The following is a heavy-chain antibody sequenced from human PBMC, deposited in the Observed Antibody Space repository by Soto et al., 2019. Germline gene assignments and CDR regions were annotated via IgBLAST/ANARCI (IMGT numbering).Heavy chain of an antibody. D-gene: IGHD7-27*01. CDR2: INHSGST. CDR3: ARGIKTGEAQRKNWFDT. V-gene: IGHV4-34*01. Sequence: SETLSLTCAVYGGSFSGYYWSWIRQPPGKGLEWIGEINHSGSTNYNPSLKSRVTISVDTSKNQFSLKLSSVTAADTAVYYCARGIKTGEAQRKNWFDTWGQGTLVTVSS. J-gene: IGHJ5*02. CDR1: GGSFSGYY.